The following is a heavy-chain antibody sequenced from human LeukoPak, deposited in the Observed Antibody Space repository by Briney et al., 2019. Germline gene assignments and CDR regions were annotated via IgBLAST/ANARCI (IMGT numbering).Heavy chain of an antibody. Sequence: GGSLRLSCAASGFTFSSYEMNWVRQAPGKGLEWVSYISSSGSTIYYADSVKGRFTISRDNAKNSLYLQMNSLRAEDTAVYYCARGHSSSAFDYWGQGTLVTVSS. CDR2: ISSSGSTI. V-gene: IGHV3-48*03. CDR3: ARGHSSSAFDY. D-gene: IGHD6-13*01. CDR1: GFTFSSYE. J-gene: IGHJ4*02.